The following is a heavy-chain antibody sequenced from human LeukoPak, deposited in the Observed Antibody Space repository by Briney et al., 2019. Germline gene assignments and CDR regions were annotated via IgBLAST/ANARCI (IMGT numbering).Heavy chain of an antibody. Sequence: GGSLRLSCAASGFTFSDYNMRWIRQAPGKGLEWVSSISRSGSTKYYADSVKGRFTISRDNAENSLYLQMNSLRAEDTALYYCAREVREMTTIRGHWFDPWGQGTLVTVSS. J-gene: IGHJ5*02. CDR1: GFTFSDYN. CDR3: AREVREMTTIRGHWFDP. V-gene: IGHV3-11*01. CDR2: ISRSGSTK. D-gene: IGHD5-24*01.